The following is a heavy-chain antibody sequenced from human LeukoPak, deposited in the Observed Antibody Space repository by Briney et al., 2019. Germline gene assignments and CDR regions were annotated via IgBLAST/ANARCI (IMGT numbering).Heavy chain of an antibody. D-gene: IGHD5-18*01. CDR2: IWYDGSNK. J-gene: IGHJ4*02. V-gene: IGHV3-33*01. Sequence: GRSLRLSCAASGFTFSSYGMHWVRQAPGKGLEWVAVIWYDGSNKYYADSVKSRFTISRDNSKNTLYLQMNSLRAEDTAVYYCARGQLWSYYHDYWGQGTLVTVSS. CDR3: ARGQLWSYYHDY. CDR1: GFTFSSYG.